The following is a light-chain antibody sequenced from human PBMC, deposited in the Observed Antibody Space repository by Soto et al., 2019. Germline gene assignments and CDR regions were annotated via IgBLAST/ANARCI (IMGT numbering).Light chain of an antibody. J-gene: IGKJ4*01. Sequence: DIQMTQSPSTLSASVGDRVTITCRASQSIDSWLAWYQQKPGKAPKLLIYRASGLESGVPSRFSGSGSGTDFTLTISSLQPDDFAAYFCQQYDSYSPLTFGGGTKVEIK. CDR1: QSIDSW. V-gene: IGKV1-5*03. CDR3: QQYDSYSPLT. CDR2: RAS.